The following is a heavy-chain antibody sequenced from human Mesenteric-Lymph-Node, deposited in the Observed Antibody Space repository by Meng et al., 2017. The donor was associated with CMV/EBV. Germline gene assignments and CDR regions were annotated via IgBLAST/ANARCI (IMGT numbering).Heavy chain of an antibody. V-gene: IGHV3-21*01. Sequence: GESLKISCAASGFSFSNYIMNWVRQAPGKGLEWVSSMSSSSRDIYYADSVKGRFTISRDNSKNTLYLQMNSLRADDTAVYYCARDLDADSSAIYYYNGMDVWGQGTTVTVSS. D-gene: IGHD2-2*02. CDR2: MSSSSRDI. J-gene: IGHJ6*02. CDR3: ARDLDADSSAIYYYNGMDV. CDR1: GFSFSNYI.